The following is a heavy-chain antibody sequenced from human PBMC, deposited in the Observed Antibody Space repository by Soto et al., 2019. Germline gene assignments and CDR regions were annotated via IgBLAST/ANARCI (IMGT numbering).Heavy chain of an antibody. V-gene: IGHV2-5*02. J-gene: IGHJ5*02. D-gene: IGHD4-17*01. CDR1: GFSLSTSRVG. Sequence: QITLKESGPTLVKPTQTLTLTCTFSGFSLSTSRVGVGWIRQPPGKALEWLALIYWDDDKRSSPSLKSRLTITKDTSKNQVVLTLTNMDPVETATHYCAPYKYGDYDHWGQGTMVTVSS. CDR2: IYWDDDK. CDR3: APYKYGDYDH.